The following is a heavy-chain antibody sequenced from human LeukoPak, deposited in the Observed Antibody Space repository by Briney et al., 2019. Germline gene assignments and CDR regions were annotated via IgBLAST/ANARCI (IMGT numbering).Heavy chain of an antibody. D-gene: IGHD2-21*02. Sequence: GGSLRLSCAASGFTFTNYAMTWVRQVPGKGLEWVSHISGSGGSSYHVDSVKGRFTISRDNSKNTLYLQMNSLRAEDTAVYYCARDYCGGDCYVDYWGQGTLVTVSS. CDR1: GFTFTNYA. J-gene: IGHJ4*02. CDR2: ISGSGGSS. CDR3: ARDYCGGDCYVDY. V-gene: IGHV3-23*01.